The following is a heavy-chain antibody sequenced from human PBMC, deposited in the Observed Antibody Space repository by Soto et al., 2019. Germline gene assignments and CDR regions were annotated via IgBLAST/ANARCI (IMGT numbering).Heavy chain of an antibody. CDR1: GFTFSSYS. J-gene: IGHJ4*02. Sequence: EVQLVESGGGLVQPGGSLRLSCAASGFTFSSYSMNWVRQAPGKGLEWVSYISSSSSTIYYADSVKGRFTISRDNAKNSLYLQMNSLRAEDTAVYYCARVDAAQFGETTDYWGQGTLVTVSS. V-gene: IGHV3-48*01. CDR3: ARVDAAQFGETTDY. CDR2: ISSSSSTI. D-gene: IGHD3-10*01.